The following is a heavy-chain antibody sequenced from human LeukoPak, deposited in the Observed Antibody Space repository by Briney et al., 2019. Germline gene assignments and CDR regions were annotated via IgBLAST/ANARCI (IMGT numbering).Heavy chain of an antibody. CDR3: ARLRGQWLDY. Sequence: GGSLRLSCAASGFTVSSSYMNWVRQAPGKGLVWVSRINSDGSSTSYADSVKGRFTISRDNAKNTLYLQMKSLRAEDTAVYYCARLRGQWLDYWGQGTLVTVSS. CDR2: INSDGSST. D-gene: IGHD6-19*01. CDR1: GFTVSSSY. J-gene: IGHJ4*02. V-gene: IGHV3-74*01.